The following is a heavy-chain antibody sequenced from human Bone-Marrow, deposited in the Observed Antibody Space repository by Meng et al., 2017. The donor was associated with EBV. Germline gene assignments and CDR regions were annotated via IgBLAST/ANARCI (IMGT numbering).Heavy chain of an antibody. CDR3: ARGDRWFDP. D-gene: IGHD5-24*01. CDR1: GFTFSSYS. CDR2: ISSSISYI. J-gene: IGHJ5*02. V-gene: IGHV3-21*01. Sequence: VQLGVSGGGRLKPWGSLRPSCAASGFTFSSYSMNWVRQAPGKGLEWVSSISSSISYIYYADLVKGRFTISRDNAKNSLYLQMNSLRAEDTAVYYCARGDRWFDPWGQGTLVTVSS.